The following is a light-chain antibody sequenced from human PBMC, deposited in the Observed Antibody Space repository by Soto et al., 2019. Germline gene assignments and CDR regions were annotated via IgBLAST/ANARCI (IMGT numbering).Light chain of an antibody. V-gene: IGKV1-39*01. CDR1: QSISSY. CDR3: QQSYSRTWT. Sequence: IQMTQSPSSLSASVGDRVTITCRASQSISSYLNWYQQKPGKAPKLLIYATSTLQSGVPSRFSGSGSGTDFTLTISSLQPEDFAAYYCQQSYSRTWTFGQGTKVEIK. J-gene: IGKJ1*01. CDR2: ATS.